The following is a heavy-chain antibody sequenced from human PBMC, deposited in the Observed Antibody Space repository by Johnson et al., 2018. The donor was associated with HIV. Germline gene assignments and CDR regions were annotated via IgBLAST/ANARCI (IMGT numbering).Heavy chain of an antibody. J-gene: IGHJ3*02. V-gene: IGHV3-30*02. Sequence: QVKLVESGGGLVQPGGSLRLSCAASGFKFYEYDVSWVRQVPGKGLEWVAFIRYDGSSKYYADSVKGRFTISKDNSRNTLFLHMNSLRADDTAVYYCAIGRGEFPRHAFDIWGQGTMVTVSS. CDR3: AIGRGEFPRHAFDI. D-gene: IGHD3-10*01. CDR1: GFKFYEYD. CDR2: IRYDGSSK.